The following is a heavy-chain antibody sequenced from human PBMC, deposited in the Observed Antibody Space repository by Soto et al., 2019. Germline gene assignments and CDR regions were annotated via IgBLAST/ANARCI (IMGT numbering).Heavy chain of an antibody. D-gene: IGHD2-15*01. CDR1: GFTFSSYA. J-gene: IGHJ4*02. CDR2: ISGSGGST. Sequence: EVQLLESGGGLVQPGGSLRLSCAASGFTFSSYAMSWVRQAPGKGLEWVSAISGSGGSTYYADSVKGRFTISRDNSKNTLYLQMNSLRAEDTAVDACATVPSSKYCGSANGYCSGQGTLVSVSS. V-gene: IGHV3-23*01. CDR3: ATVPSSKYCGSANGYC.